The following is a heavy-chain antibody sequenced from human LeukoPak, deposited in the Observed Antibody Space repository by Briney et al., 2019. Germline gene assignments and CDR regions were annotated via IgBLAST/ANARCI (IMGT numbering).Heavy chain of an antibody. V-gene: IGHV4-34*01. CDR1: GGSFSGYY. CDR2: INHSGST. CDR3: ARGRASYYDRSGYIY. Sequence: PSETLSLTCAVYGGSFSGYYWSWIRRPPGKGLEWIGEINHSGSTNYNPSLKSRVTISVDTSKNQLSLNLSSVTAADTAVYYCARGRASYYDRSGYIYWGQGILVTVSS. J-gene: IGHJ4*02. D-gene: IGHD3-22*01.